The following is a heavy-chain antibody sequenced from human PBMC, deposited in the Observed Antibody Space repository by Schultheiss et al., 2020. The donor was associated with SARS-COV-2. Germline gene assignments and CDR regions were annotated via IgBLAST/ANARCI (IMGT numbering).Heavy chain of an antibody. V-gene: IGHV2-70*11. CDR2: IDWDDDK. Sequence: SGPTLVKPTQTLTLTCTFSGFSLSTSGMCVSWIRQPPGKALEWLARIDWDDDKYYSTSLKTRLTISKDTSKNQVVLTMTNMDPVDTATYYCARIRGAAAWGGYYYYGMDVWGQGATVTVSS. D-gene: IGHD6-13*01. CDR3: ARIRGAAAWGGYYYYGMDV. J-gene: IGHJ6*02. CDR1: GFSLSTSGMC.